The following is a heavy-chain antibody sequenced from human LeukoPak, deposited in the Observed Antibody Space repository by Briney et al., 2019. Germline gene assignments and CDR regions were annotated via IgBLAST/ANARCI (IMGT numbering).Heavy chain of an antibody. V-gene: IGHV4-4*07. CDR2: GSSRAT. J-gene: IGHJ5*01. CDR1: GGSITGYN. D-gene: IGHD5-12*01. Sequence: PSETLSLTSNIPGGSITGYNCDWVRQPAGKGLERIRHGSSRATSYNPSLKTRVTKSVDTPNNHSSLRLSAVTAAATAVNYLAGHRHGYSGYDDSWGRGTLVTVYS. CDR3: AGHRHGYSGYDDS.